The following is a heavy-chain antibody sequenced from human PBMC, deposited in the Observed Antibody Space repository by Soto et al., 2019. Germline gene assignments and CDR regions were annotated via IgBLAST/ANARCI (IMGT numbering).Heavy chain of an antibody. CDR1: GGSMSPYY. D-gene: IGHD7-27*01. J-gene: IGHJ6*02. CDR3: ARHSKKTGDFDYYYGMDV. CDR2: IYYRGNT. Sequence: PSETLSLTCSVFGGSMSPYYWSWIRQSPWKGLEWIANIYYRGNTNYNPSLESRVTISIDTSKNQFSLKLNSLTAADTAVYYCARHSKKTGDFDYYYGMDVWGQGTTVPVSS. V-gene: IGHV4-59*08.